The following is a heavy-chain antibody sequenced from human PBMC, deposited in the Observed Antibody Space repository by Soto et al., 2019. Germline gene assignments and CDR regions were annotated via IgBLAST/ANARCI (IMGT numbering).Heavy chain of an antibody. J-gene: IGHJ4*02. V-gene: IGHV3-23*01. CDR1: GFTFSSYA. D-gene: IGHD3-3*01. CDR3: AKDSYYDFWSGYYIDY. Sequence: GGSLRLSCAASGFTFSSYAMSWVRQAPGKGLEWVSATSGSGGSTYYADSVKGRFTISRDNSKNTLYLQMNSLRAEDTAVYYCAKDSYYDFWSGYYIDYWGQGTLVTVSS. CDR2: TSGSGGST.